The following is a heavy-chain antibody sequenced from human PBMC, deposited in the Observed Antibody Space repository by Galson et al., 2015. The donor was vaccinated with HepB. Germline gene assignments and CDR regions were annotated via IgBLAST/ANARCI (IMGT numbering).Heavy chain of an antibody. V-gene: IGHV1-18*01. CDR2: ISAYNGNT. J-gene: IGHJ3*02. CDR3: ARDLSGSNSDAFDI. CDR1: GYTFTSYG. Sequence: SVKVSCKASGYTFTSYGISWVRQAPGQGLEWMGWISAYNGNTNYAQKLQGRVTMTTDTSTSTAYMELRSLRSDDTAVYYCARDLSGSNSDAFDIWGQGTMVTVSS. D-gene: IGHD1-26*01.